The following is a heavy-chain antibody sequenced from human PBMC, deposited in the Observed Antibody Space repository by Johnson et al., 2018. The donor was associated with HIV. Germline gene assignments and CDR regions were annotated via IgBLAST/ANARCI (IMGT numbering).Heavy chain of an antibody. V-gene: IGHV3-13*01. CDR3: ARAYGDYEDAFDI. J-gene: IGHJ3*02. Sequence: VQLLESGGGLVQPGGYLRLSCAASGFTFSSYDMHWVRQATGKGLEWVSAIGTAGDTYYPGSVKGRFTISRENAKNSLYLQMNSLRAGDTAVYYCARAYGDYEDAFDIWGQGTMVTVSS. CDR2: IGTAGDT. D-gene: IGHD4-17*01. CDR1: GFTFSSYD.